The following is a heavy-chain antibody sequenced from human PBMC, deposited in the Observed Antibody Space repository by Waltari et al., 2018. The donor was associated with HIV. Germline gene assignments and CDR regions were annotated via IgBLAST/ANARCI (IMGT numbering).Heavy chain of an antibody. D-gene: IGHD4-17*01. V-gene: IGHV4-4*02. CDR3: ARDPNGDLRHWYFDL. J-gene: IGHJ2*01. CDR2: IYHSGGT. Sequence: QVQLQESGPGLVKPSGTLSLTCAVSGDSIRTSKWWSWVRQPPGKGLEWIGEIYHSGGTNYNPSLKSRVTMSVDKSKNQVSLKLSSVTAADTAVYYCARDPNGDLRHWYFDLWGRGTLVTVSS. CDR1: GDSIRTSKW.